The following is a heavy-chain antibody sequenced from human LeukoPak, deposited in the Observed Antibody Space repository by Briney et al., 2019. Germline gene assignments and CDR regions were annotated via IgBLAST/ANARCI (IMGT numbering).Heavy chain of an antibody. V-gene: IGHV7-4-1*02. CDR1: GYTFTSYA. D-gene: IGHD3-3*01. Sequence: GASVKVSCKASGYTFTSYAMNWVRQAPGQGLEWMGWINTNTGNPTYAQGFTGRFVFSLDTSVSTAYLQISSLKAEDTAVYYCARVYYDFWSGYYPQSSYYYYYYMDVWGKGTTVTVSS. J-gene: IGHJ6*03. CDR2: INTNTGNP. CDR3: ARVYYDFWSGYYPQSSYYYYYYMDV.